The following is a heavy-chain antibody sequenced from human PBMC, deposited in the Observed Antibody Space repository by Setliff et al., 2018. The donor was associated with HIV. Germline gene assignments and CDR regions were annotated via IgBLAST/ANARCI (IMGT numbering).Heavy chain of an antibody. CDR2: ISGSGGST. Sequence: ETLSLTCTVSGGSISSSSHYWGWIRQSPGKGLEWVSGISGSGGSTYYADSVKGRFTISRDNSKNTLYLQMNSLRAEDTAVYYCAKDPRAAVATICDYWGQGTLVTVSS. CDR3: AKDPRAAVATICDY. V-gene: IGHV3-23*01. CDR1: GGSISSSSHY. D-gene: IGHD5-12*01. J-gene: IGHJ4*02.